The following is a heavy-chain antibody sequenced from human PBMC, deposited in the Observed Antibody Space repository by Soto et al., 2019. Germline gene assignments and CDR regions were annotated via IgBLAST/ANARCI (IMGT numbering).Heavy chain of an antibody. D-gene: IGHD2-15*01. CDR3: ARSEPVVVAARGGWFDP. Sequence: EVQLVESGGGLVKPGGSLRLSCAASGFTFSSYSMNWVRQAPGKGLEWVSSISSSSSYIYYADSVKGRFTISRDNAKNSLYLQMNSLRAEDTAVYYCARSEPVVVAARGGWFDPWGQGTLVTVSS. CDR2: ISSSSSYI. J-gene: IGHJ5*02. V-gene: IGHV3-21*01. CDR1: GFTFSSYS.